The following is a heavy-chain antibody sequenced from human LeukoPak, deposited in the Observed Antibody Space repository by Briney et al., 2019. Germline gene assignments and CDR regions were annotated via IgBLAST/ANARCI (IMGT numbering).Heavy chain of an antibody. V-gene: IGHV4-39*07. J-gene: IGHJ4*02. CDR3: AASYGSGSSFDY. CDR2: IYYSGST. CDR1: GGSISSSSYY. Sequence: SETLSLTCTVSGGSISSSSYYWGWIRQPPGKGLEWIGSIYYSGSTHYNPSLKSRVTISVDTSKNQFSLKLSSVTAADTAVYYCAASYGSGSSFDYWGQGTLVTVSS. D-gene: IGHD3-10*01.